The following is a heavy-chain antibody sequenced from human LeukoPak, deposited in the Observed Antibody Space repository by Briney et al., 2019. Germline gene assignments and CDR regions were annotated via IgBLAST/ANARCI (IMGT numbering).Heavy chain of an antibody. Sequence: SGTLSLTCAVSGGSISSSNWWSWVRQPPGKGLEWVGEVYHSGSTNYNPSLKSRVTISIDQSHNQFSLRLSSVTAADTAVYYCARGNAEGSSSWSPTVFDYWGQGTLVTVSS. CDR1: GGSISSSNW. CDR2: VYHSGST. V-gene: IGHV4-4*02. D-gene: IGHD6-13*01. CDR3: ARGNAEGSSSWSPTVFDY. J-gene: IGHJ4*02.